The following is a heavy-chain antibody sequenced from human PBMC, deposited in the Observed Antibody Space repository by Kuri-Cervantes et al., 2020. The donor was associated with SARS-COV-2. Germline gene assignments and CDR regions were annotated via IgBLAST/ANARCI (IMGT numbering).Heavy chain of an antibody. Sequence: GGSLRVWCGASGFTFSSYDMSWVRQAPGKGLEWVSAISGSGGSTYYADSVKGRFTISRDNSKNTLYLQMNSLRAEDTAVYYCARLYYYDSSGYYSPDYWGQGTLVTVSS. CDR1: GFTFSSYD. V-gene: IGHV3-23*01. D-gene: IGHD3-22*01. J-gene: IGHJ4*02. CDR2: ISGSGGST. CDR3: ARLYYYDSSGYYSPDY.